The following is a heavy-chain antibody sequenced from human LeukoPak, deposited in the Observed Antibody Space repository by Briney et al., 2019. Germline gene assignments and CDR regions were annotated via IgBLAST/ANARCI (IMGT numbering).Heavy chain of an antibody. Sequence: GTSVKVSCKASGFTFTSSAMQWVRQARGQRLEWIGWIVVGSGNTNYAQKFQERVTITRDMSTSTAYMELSSLRSEDTAVYYCATLILGWNYFGEYWGQGTLVTVSS. CDR3: ATLILGWNYFGEY. V-gene: IGHV1-58*02. D-gene: IGHD1-7*01. J-gene: IGHJ4*02. CDR2: IVVGSGNT. CDR1: GFTFTSSA.